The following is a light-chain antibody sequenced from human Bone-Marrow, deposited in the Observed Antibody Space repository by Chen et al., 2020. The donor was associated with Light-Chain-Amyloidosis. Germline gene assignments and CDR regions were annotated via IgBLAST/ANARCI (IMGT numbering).Light chain of an antibody. J-gene: IGKJ1*01. CDR2: GAS. CDR3: EQYDSWKT. Sequence: EIVMTQPPATLSVSPGERVTLSCRASQSLNNKLAWYQQKPGQAPTRLIYGASTRSTGIPARFSGSGSGTEFTLTISRMQPEDFAVYYGEQYDSWKTFGQGTNVEIK. CDR1: QSLNNK. V-gene: IGKV3-15*01.